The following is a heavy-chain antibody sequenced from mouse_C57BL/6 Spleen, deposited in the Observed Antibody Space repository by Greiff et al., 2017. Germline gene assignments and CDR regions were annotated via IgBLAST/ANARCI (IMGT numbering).Heavy chain of an antibody. Sequence: QVQLQQPGAELVKPGASVKMSCKASGYTFTSYWITWVKQRPGQGLEWIGDIYPGSGSTNYNEKFKSKAKLTVDTSSSTAYMQLSSQTSEASAVYYWGRSCGYDTWFANWGQGTLVTGAA. CDR2: IYPGSGST. D-gene: IGHD2-2*01. V-gene: IGHV1-55*01. J-gene: IGHJ3*01. CDR3: GRSCGYDTWFAN. CDR1: GYTFTSYW.